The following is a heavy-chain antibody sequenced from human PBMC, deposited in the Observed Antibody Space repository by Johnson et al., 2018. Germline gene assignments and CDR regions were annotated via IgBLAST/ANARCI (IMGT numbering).Heavy chain of an antibody. CDR3: ARGRDSGSPRGAFDI. J-gene: IGHJ3*02. Sequence: QVQLVQSGGGLVKPGGSLRLSCAASEFTFSDYHMSWIRQAPGKGLEGVSFISNGGTPIYYADSLSGRFTISRANAKNTLYLQMNSLRAEDTAVYYWARGRDSGSPRGAFDIWGQGTMVTVSS. V-gene: IGHV3-11*04. CDR1: EFTFSDYH. CDR2: ISNGGTPI. D-gene: IGHD1-26*01.